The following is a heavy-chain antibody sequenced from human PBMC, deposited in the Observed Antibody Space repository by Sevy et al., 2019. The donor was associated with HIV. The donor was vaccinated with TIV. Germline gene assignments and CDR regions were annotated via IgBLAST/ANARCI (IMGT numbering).Heavy chain of an antibody. CDR2: ISYAGSAT. J-gene: IGHJ4*02. V-gene: IGHV3-30*04. CDR3: TRDSGYDPNYVQGQY. CDR1: GFTFNTHA. D-gene: IGHD4-4*01. Sequence: GGSLRLSCAASGFTFNTHAMHWVRQAPGKGLEWVAVISYAGSATYYTDSVKGRFTISRDNSKNKLYLEMTSLRVEDTAVYYSTRDSGYDPNYVQGQYWGQGTPVTVSS.